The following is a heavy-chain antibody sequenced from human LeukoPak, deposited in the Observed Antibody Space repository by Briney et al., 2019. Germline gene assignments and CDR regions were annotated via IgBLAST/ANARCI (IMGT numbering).Heavy chain of an antibody. V-gene: IGHV6-1*01. CDR2: TYYRSKWYN. CDR3: ARGPPRSSRWYYYYYMDV. CDR1: GDSVSSNTAA. J-gene: IGHJ6*03. Sequence: SQTLSLTCAISGDSVSSNTAAWNWISQSPSRGLEWLGRTYYRSKWYNDYAVSVKSRITINPDTSKNQFSLKLSSVTAADTAVYYCARGPPRSSRWYYYYYMDVWGKGTTVTVSS. D-gene: IGHD6-6*01.